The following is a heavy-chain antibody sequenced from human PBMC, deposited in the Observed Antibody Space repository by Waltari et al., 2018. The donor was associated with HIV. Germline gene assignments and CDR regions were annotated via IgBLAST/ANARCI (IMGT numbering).Heavy chain of an antibody. CDR3: ARDVGVQGWLNDIWNFDV. D-gene: IGHD5-18*01. J-gene: IGHJ2*01. Sequence: QVQLQESGPRLVKPSQTLSLTCPVSGGSISSGSYYLSWIRQPAGKGLEWIGRIYTSGTTTYNPSLKSRVTISIDTSKNQFSLNLSSVTAADTAVYYCARDVGVQGWLNDIWNFDVWGRGTLVTVSS. V-gene: IGHV4-61*02. CDR2: IYTSGTT. CDR1: GGSISSGSYY.